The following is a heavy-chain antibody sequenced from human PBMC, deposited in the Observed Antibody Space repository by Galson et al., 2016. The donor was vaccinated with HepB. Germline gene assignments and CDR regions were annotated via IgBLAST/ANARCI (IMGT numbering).Heavy chain of an antibody. CDR2: IYSNGDP. V-gene: IGHV3-53*01. Sequence: SLRLSCAASGFTVGNNYMCWVRQPPGKGLEWVSIIYSNGDPYYVDSARGRFTISRDRSRNALYLQMNSLRPEDTAVYYCARGPAGVATIGRGQGTLVTVSS. J-gene: IGHJ4*02. D-gene: IGHD5-12*01. CDR1: GFTVGNNY. CDR3: ARGPAGVATIG.